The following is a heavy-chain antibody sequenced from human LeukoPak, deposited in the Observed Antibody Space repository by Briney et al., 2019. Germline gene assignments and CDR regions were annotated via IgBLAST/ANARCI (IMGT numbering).Heavy chain of an antibody. CDR1: GGSFSGYY. V-gene: IGHV4-34*01. D-gene: IGHD2-8*01. J-gene: IGHJ4*02. Sequence: SETLSLTCAVYGGSFSGYYWSWIRQPPGKGLEWIGEINHSGSTNYNPSLKSRVTISVDTSKNQFSLKLSSVTAADTAVYYCAREDIVLMVSYFDYWGQGTLVTVSS. CDR3: AREDIVLMVSYFDY. CDR2: INHSGST.